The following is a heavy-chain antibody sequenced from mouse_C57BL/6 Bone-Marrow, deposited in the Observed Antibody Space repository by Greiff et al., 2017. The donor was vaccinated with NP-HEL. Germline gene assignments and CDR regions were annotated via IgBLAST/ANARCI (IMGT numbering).Heavy chain of an antibody. CDR3: ASPYDYDVAWFAY. CDR1: GFTFSSYG. CDR2: ISSGGSYT. D-gene: IGHD2-4*01. Sequence: VKLVESGGDLVKPGGSLKLSCAASGFTFSSYGMSWVRQTPDKRLEWVATISSGGSYTYYPDSVKGRFTISRDNANNTLYLQMSSLKSEDTAMYYCASPYDYDVAWFAYWGQGTLVTVSA. J-gene: IGHJ3*01. V-gene: IGHV5-6*02.